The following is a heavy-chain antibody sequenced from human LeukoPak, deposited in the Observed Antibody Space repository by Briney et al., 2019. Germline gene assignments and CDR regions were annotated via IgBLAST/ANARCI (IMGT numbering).Heavy chain of an antibody. CDR3: AGVPAAIGVLGYFDY. Sequence: SETLSLTCTVSGGSISSYYWSWIRQRAGKGLEWIGRIYTSGSTNYNPSLKSRVTMSVDTSKNQFSLKLSSVTAADTAVYYCAGVPAAIGVLGYFDYWGQGTLVTVSS. J-gene: IGHJ4*02. D-gene: IGHD2-2*02. V-gene: IGHV4-4*07. CDR1: GGSISSYY. CDR2: IYTSGST.